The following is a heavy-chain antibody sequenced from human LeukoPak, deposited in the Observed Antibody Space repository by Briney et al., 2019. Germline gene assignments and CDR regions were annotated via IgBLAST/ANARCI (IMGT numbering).Heavy chain of an antibody. V-gene: IGHV1-2*02. CDR2: INPNSGGT. Sequence: ASVKVSSKASGYTLTDYYMHWVRQAPGQGLEWMGWINPNSGGTDYAQKFQGRVTMTRDTSISTAYMELSRLRSDDTAVYYCARRAPQGAFDIWAQGTMVTVSS. CDR1: GYTLTDYY. J-gene: IGHJ3*02. CDR3: ARRAPQGAFDI.